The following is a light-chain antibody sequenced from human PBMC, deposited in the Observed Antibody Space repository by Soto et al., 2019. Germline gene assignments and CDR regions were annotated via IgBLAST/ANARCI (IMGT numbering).Light chain of an antibody. CDR1: QSFSNF. J-gene: IGKJ2*01. Sequence: DIQMTQSPPTLSASVGGSVTITCRASQSFSNFLAWFQQKPGKAPKLLIFKTSSLQSGVPSRFGGSGSGTEFTLTISSLQSGDFATYYCHQYYSYPFTFGQGTKVDIK. CDR2: KTS. V-gene: IGKV1-5*03. CDR3: HQYYSYPFT.